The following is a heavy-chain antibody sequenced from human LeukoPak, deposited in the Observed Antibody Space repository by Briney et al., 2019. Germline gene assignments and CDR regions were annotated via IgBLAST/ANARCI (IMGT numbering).Heavy chain of an antibody. Sequence: PSETLSLTCVVSTYPISSGYSWGWIRQPPGKGLEWIGSMYLSGTTYYNPSLKSRVTISVDKSENQFSLKVNFVTAADTAVYFCAKTDYGHYSGFEVWGQGIMVTVSS. V-gene: IGHV4-38-2*01. D-gene: IGHD4-17*01. CDR3: AKTDYGHYSGFEV. CDR2: MYLSGTT. CDR1: TYPISSGYS. J-gene: IGHJ3*01.